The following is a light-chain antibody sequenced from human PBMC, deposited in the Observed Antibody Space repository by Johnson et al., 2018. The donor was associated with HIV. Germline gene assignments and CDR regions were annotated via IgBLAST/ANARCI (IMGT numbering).Light chain of an antibody. V-gene: IGLV1-51*02. Sequence: VLTQPPSVSAAPGQKVTISCSGSSSNIGNNYVSWYQQLPGTAPKLLIYENNKRPSGIPDRFSGSKSGTSATLGITGLQTGDEAGYYCGTWDSSLSAGYVFGTGTKVTVL. CDR1: SSNIGNNY. J-gene: IGLJ1*01. CDR2: ENN. CDR3: GTWDSSLSAGYV.